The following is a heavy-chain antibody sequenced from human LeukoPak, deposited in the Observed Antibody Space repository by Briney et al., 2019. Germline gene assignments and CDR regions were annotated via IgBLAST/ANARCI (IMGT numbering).Heavy chain of an antibody. CDR3: AKDARVRGVITLDY. Sequence: GGSLRLSCAASGFTFSSYAMSWVRQAPGKGLGWVSAISGSGGSTYYADSVKGRFTISRDNSKNTLYLQMNSLRAEDTAVYYCAKDARVRGVITLDYWGQGTLVTVSS. V-gene: IGHV3-23*01. D-gene: IGHD3-10*01. J-gene: IGHJ4*02. CDR1: GFTFSSYA. CDR2: ISGSGGST.